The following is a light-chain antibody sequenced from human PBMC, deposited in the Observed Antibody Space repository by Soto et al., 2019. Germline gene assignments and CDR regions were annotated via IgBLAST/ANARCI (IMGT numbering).Light chain of an antibody. CDR1: QSISSW. J-gene: IGKJ1*01. CDR3: QQYNRASWT. Sequence: DIPMTQSPSTLSGAVGDRVTITCRASQSISSWLAWYQQKPGKAPKLLIYKASNLESGVPSRFSGSGSGTEFTLTISSLQPDDSATYYCQQYNRASWTFGHGTKVEIK. CDR2: KAS. V-gene: IGKV1-5*03.